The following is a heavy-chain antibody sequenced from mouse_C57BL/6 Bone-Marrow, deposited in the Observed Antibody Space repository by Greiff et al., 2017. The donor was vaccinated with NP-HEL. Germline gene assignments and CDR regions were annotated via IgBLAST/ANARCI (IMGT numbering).Heavy chain of an antibody. V-gene: IGHV5-17*01. D-gene: IGHD1-1*01. CDR2: ISSGSSTI. CDR1: GFTFSDYG. Sequence: EVQLVESGGGLVKPGGSLKLSCAASGFTFSDYGMHWVRQAPEKGLEWVAYISSGSSTIYYADTVKGRFTISRYNAKNTLFLQMTSLRSEDTAMYYCARFITTVVATGRYFDVWGTGTTVTVSS. J-gene: IGHJ1*03. CDR3: ARFITTVVATGRYFDV.